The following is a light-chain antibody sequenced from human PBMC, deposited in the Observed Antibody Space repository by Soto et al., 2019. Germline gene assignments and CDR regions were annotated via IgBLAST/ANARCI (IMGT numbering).Light chain of an antibody. CDR2: GNS. J-gene: IGLJ1*01. V-gene: IGLV1-40*01. Sequence: QSVLTQPPSVSGAPGQRVTISCTGSSSNIGAGYDVHWYQQLPGTAPKLLIYGNSNRPSGVPDRFSGSKSGTSASLAITGLQAEDEADYFCPSYDSSLSGRVFGTGTKLTVL. CDR1: SSNIGAGYD. CDR3: PSYDSSLSGRV.